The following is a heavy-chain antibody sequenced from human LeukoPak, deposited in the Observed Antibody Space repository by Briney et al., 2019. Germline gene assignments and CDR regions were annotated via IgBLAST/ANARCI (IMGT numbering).Heavy chain of an antibody. CDR2: ISSSGSTI. V-gene: IGHV3-48*03. CDR3: ASQSYGLFAY. J-gene: IGHJ4*02. D-gene: IGHD3-10*01. CDR1: GFTFSSYE. Sequence: GGSLRLSCAASGFTFSSYEMNWVRQAPGKGLEWVSYISSSGSTIYYAASVKGRFTISRDNAKNSLYLEMNSLRAEDTAVYYCASQSYGLFAYWGQGTLVTVSS.